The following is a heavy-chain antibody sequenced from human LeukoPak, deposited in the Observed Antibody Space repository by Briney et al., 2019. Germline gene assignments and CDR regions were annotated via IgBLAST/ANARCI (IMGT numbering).Heavy chain of an antibody. CDR3: ARDPSYYGSGINWFDP. CDR1: GYSISSGYY. D-gene: IGHD3-10*01. J-gene: IGHJ5*02. V-gene: IGHV4-38-2*02. CDR2: IYHSGRT. Sequence: SETLSLTCTVSGYSISSGYYWGWIRQPPGKGLEWIGSIYHSGRTFYNPSLKSRVTISVDTSKNQFSLKLTSVTAADTAVYYCARDPSYYGSGINWFDPWGQGTLVTVSS.